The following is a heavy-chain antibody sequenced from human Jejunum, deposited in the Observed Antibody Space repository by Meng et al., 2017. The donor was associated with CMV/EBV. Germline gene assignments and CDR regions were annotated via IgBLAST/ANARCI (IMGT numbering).Heavy chain of an antibody. CDR3: ARDRGYSGYDPKYNYDGMDV. Sequence: YAMYWVRQAPGKGLEWVSGISWNGGNIVYADSVKGRFTISRDDVKNSLYLQMNSLRPEDTAVYYCARDRGYSGYDPKYNYDGMDVWGQGTTVTVSS. CDR1: YA. CDR2: ISWNGGNI. J-gene: IGHJ6*02. D-gene: IGHD5-12*01. V-gene: IGHV3-9*01.